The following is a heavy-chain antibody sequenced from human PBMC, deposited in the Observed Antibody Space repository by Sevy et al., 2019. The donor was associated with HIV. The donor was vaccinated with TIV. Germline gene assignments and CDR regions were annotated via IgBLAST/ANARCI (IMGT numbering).Heavy chain of an antibody. J-gene: IGHJ6*03. V-gene: IGHV3-23*01. Sequence: GGSLRLSCAASGFTFSSYAMSWVRQAPGKGLEWVSGISGSDGSTYYADSMKGRFTISRDNSKNTLYLQMNSLRAEDMAVYYCAKYYPLTTRPGYSYYYLDVWGKGTTVTVSS. D-gene: IGHD6-6*01. CDR2: ISGSDGST. CDR3: AKYYPLTTRPGYSYYYLDV. CDR1: GFTFSSYA.